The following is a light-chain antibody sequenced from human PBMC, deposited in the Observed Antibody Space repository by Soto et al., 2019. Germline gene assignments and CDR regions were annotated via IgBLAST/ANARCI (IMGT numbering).Light chain of an antibody. CDR1: QGISSA. CDR3: QQFNNYPYT. Sequence: AIQLTQSPSSLSASVGDIVTITCRASQGISSALAGYQQKPGKAPKLLIYDASRLESGVPSRFSGSGSGTEFTLTISSLQPEDFAASYCQQFNNYPYTFGQGTKLEIK. J-gene: IGKJ2*01. CDR2: DAS. V-gene: IGKV1D-13*01.